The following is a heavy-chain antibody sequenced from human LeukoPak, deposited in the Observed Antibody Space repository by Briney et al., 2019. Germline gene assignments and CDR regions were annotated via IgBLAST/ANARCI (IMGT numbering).Heavy chain of an antibody. V-gene: IGHV4-34*01. CDR2: INHSGST. CDR1: GGSISSYY. Sequence: NPSETLSLTCTVSGGSISSYYWSWIRQPPGKGLEWIGEINHSGSTNYNPSLKSRVTISVDTSKNQFSLKLSSVTAADTAVYYCARGGINGESYLPTLDYWGQGTLVTVSS. CDR3: ARGGINGESYLPTLDY. J-gene: IGHJ4*02. D-gene: IGHD3-10*01.